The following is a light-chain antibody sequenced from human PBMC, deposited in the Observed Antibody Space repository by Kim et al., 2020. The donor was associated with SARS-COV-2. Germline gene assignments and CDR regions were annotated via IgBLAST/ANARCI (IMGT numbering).Light chain of an antibody. CDR3: QQYKTYRFT. V-gene: IGKV1-5*03. CDR2: LAS. Sequence: SASVGDRDTITCRASQNINSWLAWFQQKPGKAPNLLIYLASGLESGVPSRFSGSGSGTEFTLTISSLQPDDFATYYCQQYKTYRFTFGQGTKLEI. J-gene: IGKJ2*01. CDR1: QNINSW.